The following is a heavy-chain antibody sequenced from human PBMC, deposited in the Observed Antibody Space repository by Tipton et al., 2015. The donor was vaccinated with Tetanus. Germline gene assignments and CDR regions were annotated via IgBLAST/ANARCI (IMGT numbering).Heavy chain of an antibody. CDR2: INQDGTES. J-gene: IGHJ4*02. CDR3: ARDRGYYGSGSYTYFDY. CDR1: GYTFTRYW. Sequence: SLRLSCVASGYTFTRYWMSWVRQAPGKGLEWVGNINQDGTESYYVDSMKDRFTISRDNAKNSLYLDMNSLRAEDTAVYYCARDRGYYGSGSYTYFDYWGQGSLVTVSS. V-gene: IGHV3-7*01. D-gene: IGHD3-10*01.